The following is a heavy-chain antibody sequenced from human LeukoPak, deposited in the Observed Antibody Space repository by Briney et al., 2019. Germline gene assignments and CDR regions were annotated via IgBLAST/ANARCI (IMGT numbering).Heavy chain of an antibody. CDR1: GFIVSSNY. V-gene: IGHV3-7*03. D-gene: IGHD6-6*01. CDR2: VKQDGSTK. J-gene: IGHJ4*02. Sequence: GGSLRLSCVASGFIVSSNYMNWVRQAPGKGLEWVANVKQDGSTKYYVDSVKGRFTISRDNAKNSLYLQVNSLRAEDTAVCYCARIGYSSSSFDYWGQGTLVIVSS. CDR3: ARIGYSSSSFDY.